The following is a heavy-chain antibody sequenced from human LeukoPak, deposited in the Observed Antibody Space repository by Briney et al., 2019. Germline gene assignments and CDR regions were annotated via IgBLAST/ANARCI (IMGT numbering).Heavy chain of an antibody. D-gene: IGHD5-18*01. V-gene: IGHV3-30*02. CDR1: GFTFSSYG. Sequence: GGSLRLSCAASGFTFSSYGMHWVRQAPGKGLEWVAFIRYDGSNKYYADSVKGRFTISRDNSKNTLYVQMNSLRAEDTAVYYCAKVDTAMVTLNYWGQGTLVTVSS. CDR2: IRYDGSNK. CDR3: AKVDTAMVTLNY. J-gene: IGHJ4*02.